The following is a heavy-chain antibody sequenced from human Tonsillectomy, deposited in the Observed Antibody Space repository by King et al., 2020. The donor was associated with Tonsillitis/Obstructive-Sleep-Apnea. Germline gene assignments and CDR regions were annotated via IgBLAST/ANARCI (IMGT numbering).Heavy chain of an antibody. J-gene: IGHJ3*02. CDR1: GGSISSYY. CDR2: IYYSGGT. D-gene: IGHD3-16*01. V-gene: IGHV4-59*01. Sequence: QLQESGPGLVKPSETLSLTCTVSGGSISSYYWSWVRQPPGKGLEWIGYIYYSGGTKYNPSLKSRVTISVDTSKNQFSLKLSSVTAADTAVYYCAREGDFDAFDIWGQGTMVTVSS. CDR3: AREGDFDAFDI.